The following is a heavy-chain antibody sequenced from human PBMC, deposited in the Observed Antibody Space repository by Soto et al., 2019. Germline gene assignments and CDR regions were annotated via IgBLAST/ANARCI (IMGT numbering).Heavy chain of an antibody. V-gene: IGHV1-18*01. J-gene: IGHJ4*02. CDR2: ISAYTGNT. CDR3: ATGSYFDY. Sequence: QVQLVQSGAEVKKPGASVKVSCKASGYALTRYGINWGRQAPGQGLEWMGWISAYTGNTNSAQKFQGRVTMTTDTSTNRAYMELRILRSDATAVYYCATGSYFDYWGQGTLVTVSS. CDR1: GYALTRYG.